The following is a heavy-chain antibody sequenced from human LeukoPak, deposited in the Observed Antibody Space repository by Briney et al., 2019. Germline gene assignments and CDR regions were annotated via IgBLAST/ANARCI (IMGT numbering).Heavy chain of an antibody. V-gene: IGHV1-58*01. CDR1: GFTFTSSA. CDR3: AAAIYDPYAFDI. J-gene: IGHJ3*02. Sequence: ASVKVSRTASGFTFTSSAVQWVRQARGQRLEWIGWIVVGSGNTNYAQKFQERVTITSDMSTSTAYMELSSLRSEDTAVYYCAAAIYDPYAFDIWGQGTMVTVSS. D-gene: IGHD3-22*01. CDR2: IVVGSGNT.